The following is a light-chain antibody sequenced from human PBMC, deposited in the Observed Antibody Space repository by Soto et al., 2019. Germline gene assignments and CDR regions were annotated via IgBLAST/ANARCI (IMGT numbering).Light chain of an antibody. J-gene: IGKJ4*01. CDR3: QQYGSSPPLLT. CDR2: GAS. Sequence: EIVLTQSPGTLSLSPGERATLSCRARQSVSSSYLAWYQQKPGQAPRLLIYGASSRATGIPDRFSGSGSGTDFTLTISRLEPEDFAVYYCQQYGSSPPLLTFGGGTKVEIK. V-gene: IGKV3-20*01. CDR1: QSVSSSY.